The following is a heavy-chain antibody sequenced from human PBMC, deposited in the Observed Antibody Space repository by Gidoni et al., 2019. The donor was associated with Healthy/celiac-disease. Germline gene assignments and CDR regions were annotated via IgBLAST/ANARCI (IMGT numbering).Heavy chain of an antibody. D-gene: IGHD6-19*01. CDR2: ISSSSSTI. CDR1: GFTFSSYS. CDR3: ARDRRYSSGWHKVGYFDY. J-gene: IGHJ4*02. V-gene: IGHV3-48*04. Sequence: EVQLVESGGGLVQPGGSLRLSCAASGFTFSSYSMNWGRQAPGKGLEWVSYISSSSSTIYYADSVKGRFTISRDNAKNSLYLQMNSLRAEDTAVYYCARDRRYSSGWHKVGYFDYWGQGTLVTVSS.